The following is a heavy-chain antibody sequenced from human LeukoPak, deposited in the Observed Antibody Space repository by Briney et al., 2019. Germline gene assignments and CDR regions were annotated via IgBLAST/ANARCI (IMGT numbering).Heavy chain of an antibody. J-gene: IGHJ4*02. CDR2: ISWDGGST. CDR3: AKDITGVGSESYFDY. CDR1: GFTFDDYT. V-gene: IGHV3-43*01. D-gene: IGHD1-26*01. Sequence: GGSLRLSCAASGFTFDDYTMHWVRQAPGKGLEWVSLISWDGGSTYYADSVKGRFTISRDNSKNSLYLQMNSLRTEDTALYYCAKDITGVGSESYFDYWGQGTLVTVSS.